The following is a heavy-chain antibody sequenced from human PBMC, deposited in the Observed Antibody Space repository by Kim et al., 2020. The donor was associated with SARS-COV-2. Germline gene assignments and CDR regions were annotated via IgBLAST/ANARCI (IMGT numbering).Heavy chain of an antibody. CDR3: GKDYYDSSGRTHYYYGMDV. CDR2: ISGSGGST. V-gene: IGHV3-23*01. J-gene: IGHJ6*02. D-gene: IGHD3-22*01. Sequence: GGSLRLSCAASGFSFSSYAMSWVRQAPGKGLEWVSAISGSGGSTYYADSVKGRFIISRDNSNNTLYMQMNSLRAEDTAVYYCGKDYYDSSGRTHYYYGMDVCAQGGAVTVSS. CDR1: GFSFSSYA.